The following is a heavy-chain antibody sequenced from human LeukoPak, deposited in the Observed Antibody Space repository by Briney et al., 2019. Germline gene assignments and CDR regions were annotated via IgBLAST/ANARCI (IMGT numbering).Heavy chain of an antibody. D-gene: IGHD5-12*01. CDR3: TSDGYREVATIGYWYFHL. CDR1: GLTFSDAW. V-gene: IGHV3-15*01. CDR2: IKSKTDGGTA. Sequence: PGGSLRLSCAASGLTFSDAWMSWVRQAPGRGLEWVGRIKSKTDGGTAEYAAPVKGRFTISRDDSKDMVYLQMSSLKIEDTAVYYCTSDGYREVATIGYWYFHLWGRGTLVTVSS. J-gene: IGHJ2*01.